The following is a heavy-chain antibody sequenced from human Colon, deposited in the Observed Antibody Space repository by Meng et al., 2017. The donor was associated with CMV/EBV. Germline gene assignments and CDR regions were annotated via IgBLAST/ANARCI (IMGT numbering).Heavy chain of an antibody. CDR3: ARDCSSTSCYLDY. Sequence: SETLSLTCTVSGGSISSSSYYWGWIRQPPGKGLEWIGSIYYSGSTYYNPSLKSRVTISVDTSKNQFSLKLSSVTAADTAVYYCARDCSSTSCYLDYWGQGTLVTVPQ. J-gene: IGHJ4*02. D-gene: IGHD2-2*01. CDR1: GGSISSSSYY. CDR2: IYYSGST. V-gene: IGHV4-39*07.